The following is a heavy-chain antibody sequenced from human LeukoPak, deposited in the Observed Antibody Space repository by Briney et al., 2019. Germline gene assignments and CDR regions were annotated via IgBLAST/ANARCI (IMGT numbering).Heavy chain of an antibody. CDR1: GYIFTSYY. D-gene: IGHD2/OR15-2a*01. V-gene: IGHV1-46*01. CDR3: ARHKEVGDYYYFDY. CDR2: INPSGGST. Sequence: ASVQVSCKASGYIFTSYYMHWERQAPGQGLEWMGIINPSGGSTSYTQKFQGRVTMTRDTSTTTVYMELSSLRSQDTAVYYCARHKEVGDYYYFDYWGQGTLVTVSS. J-gene: IGHJ4*02.